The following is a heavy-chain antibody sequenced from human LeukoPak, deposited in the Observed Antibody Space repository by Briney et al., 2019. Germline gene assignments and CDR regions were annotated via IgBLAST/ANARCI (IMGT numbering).Heavy chain of an antibody. CDR1: GDSISNYY. D-gene: IGHD1/OR15-1a*01. Sequence: SETLSLTCTVSGDSISNYYWTWIRQTPGRGLEWIGNLYHSGAADYNPSLKTRVTTSVDTSKDQFSLSLRSSTAADTAVYFCARLGKTYYMDVWGTGTTVTVSS. CDR3: ARLGKTYYMDV. J-gene: IGHJ6*03. CDR2: LYHSGAA. V-gene: IGHV4-59*08.